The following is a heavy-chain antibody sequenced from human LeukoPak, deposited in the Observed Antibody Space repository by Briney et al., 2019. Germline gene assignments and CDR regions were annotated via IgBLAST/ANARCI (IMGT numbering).Heavy chain of an antibody. CDR1: GFTFSSYE. D-gene: IGHD3-22*01. V-gene: IGHV3-48*03. J-gene: IGHJ4*02. Sequence: GGSLRLSCAAFGFTFSSYEMNWVRQAPGKGLEWVSYISSSGSTIYYADSVKGRFTISRDNAKNSLYLQMNSLRAEDTAVYYCARSGFTDSSGFPRYWGQGTLVTVSS. CDR2: ISSSGSTI. CDR3: ARSGFTDSSGFPRY.